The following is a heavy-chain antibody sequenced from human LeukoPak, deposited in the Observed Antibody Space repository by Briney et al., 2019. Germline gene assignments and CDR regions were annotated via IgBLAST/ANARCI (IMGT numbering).Heavy chain of an antibody. CDR2: IIPIFGTA. D-gene: IGHD6-19*01. J-gene: IGHJ4*02. V-gene: IGHV1-69*05. CDR1: GGTFSSYA. Sequence: SVKVSCKASGGTFSSYAISWVRQAPGQGLEWMGRIIPIFGTANYAQKFQGRVTITTDESTSTAYMELSSLRSEDTAVYYCARIGRGSGWPPLGLPFDYWGQGTLVTVSS. CDR3: ARIGRGSGWPPLGLPFDY.